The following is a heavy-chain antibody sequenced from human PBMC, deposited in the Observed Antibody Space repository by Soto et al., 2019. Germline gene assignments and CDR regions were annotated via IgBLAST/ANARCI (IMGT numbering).Heavy chain of an antibody. V-gene: IGHV4-31*03. CDR2: IFYSGNS. D-gene: IGHD3-10*01. J-gene: IGHJ4*02. Sequence: QVQLQESGPGLVKPSQTLSLTCTVSGGSIRGGAYYWSWIRQHPGKGLEWIGYIFYSGNSFYNPSLTSGVTISVDTSKNQFSLQLSSVTAADTAIYSCARLSSLYYNSDYGGYYFDYWGQGTLVSVSS. CDR1: GGSIRGGAYY. CDR3: ARLSSLYYNSDYGGYYFDY.